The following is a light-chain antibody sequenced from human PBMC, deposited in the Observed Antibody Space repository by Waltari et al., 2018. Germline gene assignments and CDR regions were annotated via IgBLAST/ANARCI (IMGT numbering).Light chain of an antibody. Sequence: SGLTQPPSVSGAPGQRVTTPCTGSSPNIGAGSDVHWYQLLPGTAPKLLIYCNSNRPSGVPDRFSGSKSGTSASLAITGLQAEDEAGYYCQSYDSSLSGSVFGGGTKLTVL. CDR2: CNS. V-gene: IGLV1-40*01. J-gene: IGLJ2*01. CDR1: SPNIGAGSD. CDR3: QSYDSSLSGSV.